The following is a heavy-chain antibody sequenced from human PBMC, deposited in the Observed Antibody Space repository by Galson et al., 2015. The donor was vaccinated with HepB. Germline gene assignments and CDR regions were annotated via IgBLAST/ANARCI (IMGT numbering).Heavy chain of an antibody. Sequence: ETLSLTCTVSGGSISSYYWSWIRQPPGKGLEWIGYIYYSGSTNYNPSLKSRVTISVDTSKNQFSLKLSSVTAADTAVYYCARAKYYYDSSGYPIDAFDIWGQGTMVTVSS. CDR2: IYYSGST. CDR3: ARAKYYYDSSGYPIDAFDI. D-gene: IGHD3-22*01. CDR1: GGSISSYY. J-gene: IGHJ3*02. V-gene: IGHV4-59*01.